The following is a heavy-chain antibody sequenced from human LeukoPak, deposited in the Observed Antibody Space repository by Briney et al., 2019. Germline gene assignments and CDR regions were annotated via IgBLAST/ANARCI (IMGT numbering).Heavy chain of an antibody. CDR1: GGSFSGYY. Sequence: PSETLSLTCAVYGGSFSGYYWSWIRQPPGKGLEWIGEINHSGSTNYNPSLKSRVTISVDTSKNQFSLKLSSVTAADTAVYYCARSSSGSYYGIFDYWGQGTLITVSS. CDR2: INHSGST. V-gene: IGHV4-34*01. D-gene: IGHD3-10*01. J-gene: IGHJ4*02. CDR3: ARSSSGSYYGIFDY.